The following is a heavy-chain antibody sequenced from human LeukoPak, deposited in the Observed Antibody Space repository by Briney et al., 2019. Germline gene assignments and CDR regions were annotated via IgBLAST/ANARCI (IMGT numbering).Heavy chain of an antibody. D-gene: IGHD3-10*02. V-gene: IGHV3-21*01. CDR2: ISSSSSYI. Sequence: KPGGSLRLSCAASGFTFTSYSMNWVRQAPGKGLEWVSSISSSSSYIYYAGSVKGRFTISRDNAKNSLYLQMNSLRAEDTAVYYCAELGITMIGGAWGKGTTVTISS. J-gene: IGHJ6*04. CDR1: GFTFTSYS. CDR3: AELGITMIGGA.